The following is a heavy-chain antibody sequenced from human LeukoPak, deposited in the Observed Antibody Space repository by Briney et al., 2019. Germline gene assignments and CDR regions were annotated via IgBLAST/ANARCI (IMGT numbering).Heavy chain of an antibody. D-gene: IGHD3-22*01. CDR2: ISSSSSYI. J-gene: IGHJ4*02. Sequence: GGSLRLSCAASGFTFSSYSMNWVRQAPGKGLEWVSSISSSSSYIYYADSVKGRFTISRDSGKNSLYLQMNSLRAEDTAVYSCARDLTGPYDHWGQGTLVTVSS. CDR1: GFTFSSYS. V-gene: IGHV3-21*06. CDR3: ARDLTGPYDH.